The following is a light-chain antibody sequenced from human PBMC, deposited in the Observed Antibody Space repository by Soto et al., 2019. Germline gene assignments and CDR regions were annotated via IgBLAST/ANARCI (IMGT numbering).Light chain of an antibody. CDR2: GAS. J-gene: IGKJ1*01. CDR1: HSVNGN. Sequence: EIVMTQSPATLSVSPGGRATLSCRASHSVNGNLAWYQQKPGQAPRLLIYGASTRATSIPDRFSGSVSGTEFTLTTSSRLSEDASVYYCHQYDSWPPWTFGQGTKVEIK. V-gene: IGKV3-15*01. CDR3: HQYDSWPPWT.